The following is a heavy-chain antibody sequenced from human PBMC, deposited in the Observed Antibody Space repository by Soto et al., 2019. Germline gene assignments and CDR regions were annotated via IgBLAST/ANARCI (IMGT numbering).Heavy chain of an antibody. CDR1: GYIFTSYW. CDR2: IYPGDSDT. V-gene: IGHV5-51*01. J-gene: IGHJ3*02. Sequence: GEDLKISWKGSGYIFTSYWIGWVRQMPGKGLEWMGIIYPGDSDTRYSPSFQGQVTISADKSISTAYLQWSSLKASDTAMYYCARRGARESSGWRATPDDTSFDIRAQGTMIT. CDR3: ARRGARESSGWRATPDDTSFDI. D-gene: IGHD6-19*01.